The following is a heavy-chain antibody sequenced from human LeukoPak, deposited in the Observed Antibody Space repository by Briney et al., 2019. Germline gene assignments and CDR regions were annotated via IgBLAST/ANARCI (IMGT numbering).Heavy chain of an antibody. CDR2: INSNSGNT. Sequence: ASVKVSRKASGYTFTAYYLHWVRQAPGQGLEWMGWINSNSGNTNYAQKFQGRVTMTTDTSTSTAYMELRSLRSDDTAVYYCARGASYVILTGYSYFDYWGQGTLVTVSS. CDR1: GYTFTAYY. CDR3: ARGASYVILTGYSYFDY. J-gene: IGHJ4*02. D-gene: IGHD3-9*01. V-gene: IGHV1-2*02.